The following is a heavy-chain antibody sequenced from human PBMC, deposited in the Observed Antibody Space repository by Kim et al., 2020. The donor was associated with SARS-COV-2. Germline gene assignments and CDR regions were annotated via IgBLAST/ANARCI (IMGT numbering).Heavy chain of an antibody. CDR3: TGVGGTVQRSTWFDH. D-gene: IGHD1-1*01. V-gene: IGHV3-48*04. J-gene: IGHJ5*02. Sequence: WGSLRLSCAASGLTFSSSGMSWVRQAPGKGLEWLSYISGSRSVIYYVDSVKGRFTISRDNAKNSVFLQMNSLRVEDTAVYYGTGVGGTVQRSTWFDHWG. CDR2: ISGSRSVI. CDR1: GLTFSSSG.